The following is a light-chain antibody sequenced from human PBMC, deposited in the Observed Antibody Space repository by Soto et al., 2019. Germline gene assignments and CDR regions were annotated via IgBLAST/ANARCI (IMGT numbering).Light chain of an antibody. CDR1: QSVLYSSNNKNY. Sequence: DIVMTQSPDSLAVSLGERATINCKSSQSVLYSSNNKNYLAWYQQKPGQPPKLLIYWASTRESGVPDRFSGSGSGTDFTLTISSLQAEDVAVYYCQQDYTRFTFGPGTKVDIK. J-gene: IGKJ3*01. CDR3: QQDYTRFT. CDR2: WAS. V-gene: IGKV4-1*01.